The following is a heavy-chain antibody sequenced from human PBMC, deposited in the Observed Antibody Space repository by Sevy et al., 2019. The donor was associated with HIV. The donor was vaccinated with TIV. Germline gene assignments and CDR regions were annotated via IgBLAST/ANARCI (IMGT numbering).Heavy chain of an antibody. Sequence: ASVKVSCKVSGYTLIEFSMHWVRQAPGKGLEWMGGFDPEDGETIYAQRFQGRVTMTEDTSTDTPYMELSSLRSEDTAVYYCATGLPGEYVDCSSCYSDYFAYWGQGTLVTVSS. CDR3: ATGLPGEYVDCSSCYSDYFAY. D-gene: IGHD2-15*01. CDR1: GYTLIEFS. J-gene: IGHJ4*02. CDR2: FDPEDGET. V-gene: IGHV1-24*01.